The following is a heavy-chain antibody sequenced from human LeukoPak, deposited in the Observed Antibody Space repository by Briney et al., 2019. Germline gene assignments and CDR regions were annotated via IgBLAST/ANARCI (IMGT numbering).Heavy chain of an antibody. J-gene: IGHJ4*02. CDR2: IYYSGST. Sequence: PSETLSLTCTVSGGSISSYYWSWIRQPPGKGLEWIGYIYYSGSTNYNPSPKSRVTISVDTSKNQFSLKLSSVTAADTAVYYCASPPYCSGGSCSDYWGQGTLVTVSS. CDR3: ASPPYCSGGSCSDY. CDR1: GGSISSYY. V-gene: IGHV4-59*08. D-gene: IGHD2-15*01.